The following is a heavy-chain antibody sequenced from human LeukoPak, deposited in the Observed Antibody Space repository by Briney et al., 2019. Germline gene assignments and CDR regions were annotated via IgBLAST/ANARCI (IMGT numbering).Heavy chain of an antibody. CDR1: GGSISSGSYY. V-gene: IGHV4-61*02. J-gene: IGHJ5*02. CDR3: ARGDSGSDWFDP. D-gene: IGHD1-26*01. CDR2: IYTSGST. Sequence: SETLSLTCTVSGGSISSGSYYWSWIRQPAGKGLEWIGRIYTSGSTNYNPSLKSRVTISVDTSKNQFSLKLNSVTAADTAVYYCARGDSGSDWFDPWGQGTLVTVSS.